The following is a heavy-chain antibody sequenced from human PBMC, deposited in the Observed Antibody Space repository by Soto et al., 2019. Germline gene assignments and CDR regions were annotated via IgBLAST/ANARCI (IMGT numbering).Heavy chain of an antibody. V-gene: IGHV1-69*13. CDR1: GGTFSSYA. CDR2: IIPIFGTA. D-gene: IGHD6-6*01. CDR3: ARDRAGSSLNYYYYGMDV. Sequence: SVKVSCKASGGTFSSYAISWVRQAPGQGLEWMGGIIPIFGTANYAQKFQGRVTITADESTSTAYMELSSLRSEDTAVYYCARDRAGSSLNYYYYGMDVWGQGTTVTVSS. J-gene: IGHJ6*02.